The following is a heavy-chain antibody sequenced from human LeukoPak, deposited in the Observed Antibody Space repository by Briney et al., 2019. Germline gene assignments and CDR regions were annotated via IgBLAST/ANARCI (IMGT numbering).Heavy chain of an antibody. CDR1: GYSIGSGYY. Sequence: PETLSLTCAVSGYSIGSGYYWGWIRQPPGKGLEWIGSIYHSGSTYYNPSLKSRVTISVDTSKNQFSLKLSSVTAADTAVYYCASPPFGVALGAFDIWGQGTMVTVSS. J-gene: IGHJ3*02. CDR3: ASPPFGVALGAFDI. V-gene: IGHV4-38-2*01. CDR2: IYHSGST. D-gene: IGHD3-3*01.